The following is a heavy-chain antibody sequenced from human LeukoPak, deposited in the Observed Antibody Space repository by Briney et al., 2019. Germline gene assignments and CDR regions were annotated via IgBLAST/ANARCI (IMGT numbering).Heavy chain of an antibody. CDR2: INPDGSNM. CDR1: GFSFSSYW. V-gene: IGHV3-7*01. Sequence: PGGSLRLSCAASGFSFSSYWMSWVRQAPGKGLEWVANINPDGSNMLYVDSVKGRFTISRDNAKNSLYLQMNNLRAEDTAVYFCVSGLQWLYWGQGTLVTVSS. J-gene: IGHJ4*02. D-gene: IGHD6-19*01. CDR3: VSGLQWLY.